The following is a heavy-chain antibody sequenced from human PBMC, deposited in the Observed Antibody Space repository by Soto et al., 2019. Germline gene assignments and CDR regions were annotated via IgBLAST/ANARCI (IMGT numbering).Heavy chain of an antibody. Sequence: GASVKVSCKASGYTFTGYYLHWVRQAPGQGLEWMGWINPNSGGTYFAQKFQGWVTMTRDTSISTAYMELSRLRSDDTAVYYCARGLAGYYDSSGYYSYWGQGTLVTVSS. J-gene: IGHJ4*02. D-gene: IGHD3-22*01. V-gene: IGHV1-2*04. CDR2: INPNSGGT. CDR1: GYTFTGYY. CDR3: ARGLAGYYDSSGYYSY.